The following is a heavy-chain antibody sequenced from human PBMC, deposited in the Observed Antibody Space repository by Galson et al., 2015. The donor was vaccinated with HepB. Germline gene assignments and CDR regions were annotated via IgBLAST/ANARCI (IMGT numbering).Heavy chain of an antibody. CDR3: ARDDHIAAAFDI. D-gene: IGHD6-13*01. J-gene: IGHJ3*02. Sequence: SLRLSCAASGFTFSSYGMHWVRQAPGKGLEWVAVIWYDGSNKYYADSVKGRFTISRDNSKNTLYPQMNSLRAEDTAVYYCARDDHIAAAFDIWGQGTMVTVSS. V-gene: IGHV3-33*01. CDR1: GFTFSSYG. CDR2: IWYDGSNK.